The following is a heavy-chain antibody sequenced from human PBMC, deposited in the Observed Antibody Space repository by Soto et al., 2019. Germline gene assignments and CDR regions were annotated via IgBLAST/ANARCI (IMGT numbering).Heavy chain of an antibody. CDR3: ARDRGSYALDY. V-gene: IGHV1-18*01. CDR1: GYTFTSYG. D-gene: IGHD1-26*01. CDR2: ISAYNGNT. Sequence: QVQLVQSGAEVKKPGASVKVSCKASGYTFTSYGISWVRQAPGQGLEWMGWISAYNGNTHYAQKLQGRVTMTTDTPTSTAYMELRSLRSEDTAVYCCARDRGSYALDYWGQGTLVTVAS. J-gene: IGHJ4*02.